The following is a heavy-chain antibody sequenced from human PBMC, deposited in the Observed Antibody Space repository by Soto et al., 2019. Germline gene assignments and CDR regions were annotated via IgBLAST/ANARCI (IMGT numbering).Heavy chain of an antibody. CDR3: ARDSGDTTLRQWGRSFHY. CDR2: INPSGGGT. Sequence: QVQLVQSGAEVKKPGASVKVSCKASGFTFTNYYIHWVRQAPGQGLEWMGLINPSGGGTFYAQKFQGRVSVTRDTSTGTVYMELSNQRSEDTAVYFCARDSGDTTLRQWGRSFHYWGQGTLVTVSS. D-gene: IGHD1-1*01. CDR1: GFTFTNYY. V-gene: IGHV1-46*01. J-gene: IGHJ4*02.